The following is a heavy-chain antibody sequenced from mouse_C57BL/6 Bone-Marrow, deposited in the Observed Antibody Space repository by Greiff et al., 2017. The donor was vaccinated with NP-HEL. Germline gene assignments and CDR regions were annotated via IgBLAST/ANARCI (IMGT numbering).Heavy chain of an antibody. CDR3: APYSWVAY. D-gene: IGHD1-1*01. CDR2: IDPSDSYT. CDR1: GYTFTSYW. V-gene: IGHV1-59*01. J-gene: IGHJ3*01. Sequence: QVQLQQPGAELVRPGTSVKLSCKASGYTFTSYWMHWVKQRPGQGLEWIGVIDPSDSYTNYNQKFKGKATLTVDTSSSTAYMQLSSLTSEDSAVYYCAPYSWVAYWGQGTLVTVSA.